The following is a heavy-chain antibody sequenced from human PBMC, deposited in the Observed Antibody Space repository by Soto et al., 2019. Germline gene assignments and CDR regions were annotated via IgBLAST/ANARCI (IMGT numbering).Heavy chain of an antibody. V-gene: IGHV3-33*01. D-gene: IGHD4-17*01. Sequence: GGSLRLSCAASGFTFSSYGMHWVRQALGKGLEWVAVIWYDGSNKYYADSVKGRFTISRDNSKNTLYLQMNSLRAEDTAVYYCARDSTVTTYNWFDPWGQGTLVTVSS. CDR3: ARDSTVTTYNWFDP. CDR2: IWYDGSNK. J-gene: IGHJ5*02. CDR1: GFTFSSYG.